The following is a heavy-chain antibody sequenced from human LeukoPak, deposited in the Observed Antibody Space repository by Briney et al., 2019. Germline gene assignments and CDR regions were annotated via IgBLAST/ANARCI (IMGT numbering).Heavy chain of an antibody. D-gene: IGHD2-2*01. CDR1: GGSFSGYY. Sequence: SETLSLTCAVYGGSFSGYYWSWIRQPPGKGLEWIGEINHSGSTNYNPSLKSRVTISVDTSKNQFSLKLSSVTAADTAVYYCARGLAAAMIVYWGQGTLATVSS. CDR3: ARGLAAAMIVY. V-gene: IGHV4-34*01. CDR2: INHSGST. J-gene: IGHJ4*02.